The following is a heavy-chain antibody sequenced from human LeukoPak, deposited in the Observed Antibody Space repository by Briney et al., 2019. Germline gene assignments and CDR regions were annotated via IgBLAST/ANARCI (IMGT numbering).Heavy chain of an antibody. Sequence: GGSRRLSCAASGFTFSDHYMDWVRQAPGKGLEWVGRIRNKANSYTTEYAASVKGRFTISRDDSKNSLYLQINSLKIEDTAVYYCARVGSSGWEDYWGQGTLVTVSS. D-gene: IGHD6-19*01. CDR2: IRNKANSYTT. J-gene: IGHJ4*02. CDR1: GFTFSDHY. V-gene: IGHV3-72*01. CDR3: ARVGSSGWEDY.